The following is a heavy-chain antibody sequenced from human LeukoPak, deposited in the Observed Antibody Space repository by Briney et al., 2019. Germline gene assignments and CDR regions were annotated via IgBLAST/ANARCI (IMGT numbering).Heavy chain of an antibody. Sequence: SETLSLTCTVSGGSISSYYWSWIRQPPGKGLEWIGYIYYSGSTNYNPSLKSRVTISADTSKNQFSLKLSSVTAADTAVYYCARSTRVRSSSWLDYWGQGTLVTVSS. CDR3: ARSTRVRSSSWLDY. CDR1: GGSISSYY. D-gene: IGHD6-13*01. J-gene: IGHJ4*02. CDR2: IYYSGST. V-gene: IGHV4-59*01.